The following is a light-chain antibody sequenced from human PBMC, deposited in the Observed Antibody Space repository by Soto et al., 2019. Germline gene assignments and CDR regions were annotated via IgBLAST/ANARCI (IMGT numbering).Light chain of an antibody. CDR2: EVN. CDR3: ATWDGSLPGEV. J-gene: IGLJ2*01. Sequence: QSALTQPASVSGSPGQSITISCAGTSSDVGGYSYVSWYQLHPGKAPKLMIYEVNYRPSGVSDRFSGSKSGTSGTLDITGLQTGDEADYYCATWDGSLPGEVFGGGTKVTVL. V-gene: IGLV2-14*01. CDR1: SSDVGGYSY.